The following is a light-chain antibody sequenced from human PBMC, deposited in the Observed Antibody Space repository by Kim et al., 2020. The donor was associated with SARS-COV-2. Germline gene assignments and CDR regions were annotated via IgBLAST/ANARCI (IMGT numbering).Light chain of an antibody. CDR2: NSN. J-gene: IGLJ1*01. V-gene: IGLV1-44*01. CDR1: TSNIGSNS. CDR3: ATWDDSLKNYV. Sequence: GQGVTLSCSGSTSNIGSNSVSWYHQIPGMAPKLLIHNSNQRPSGISDRISGSQSGTSASLAISGLQSDDEAEYYCATWDDSLKNYVFGSGTKVTVL.